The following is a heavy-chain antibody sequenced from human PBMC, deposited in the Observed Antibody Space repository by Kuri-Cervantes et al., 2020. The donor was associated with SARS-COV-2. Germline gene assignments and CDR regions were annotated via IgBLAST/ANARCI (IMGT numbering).Heavy chain of an antibody. CDR2: INHSGST. V-gene: IGHV4-34*01. D-gene: IGHD1-26*01. CDR3: ASGVYEEWELPGEDY. Sequence: SETLSLTCAVYGGSFSGYYWSWIRQPPGKGLEWIGEINHSGSTNYNPSLKSRVTISVDTSKNQFSLKLSSVTAADTAVYYCASGVYEEWELPGEDYWGQGTLVTVSS. CDR1: GGSFSGYY. J-gene: IGHJ4*02.